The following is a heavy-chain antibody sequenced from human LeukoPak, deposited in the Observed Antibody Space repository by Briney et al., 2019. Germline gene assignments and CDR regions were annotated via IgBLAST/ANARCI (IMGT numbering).Heavy chain of an antibody. D-gene: IGHD6-19*01. CDR3: ASLAGTVLDDAFDI. Sequence: SVKVSCKASGYTFTGYFIDWVRQAPGQGLEWMGIINPSGGTTSYAQKFQGRVTMTRDTSTSTVYMELSSLRSEDTAVYYCASLAGTVLDDAFDIWDQGTMVTVSS. CDR1: GYTFTGYF. V-gene: IGHV1-46*01. CDR2: INPSGGTT. J-gene: IGHJ3*02.